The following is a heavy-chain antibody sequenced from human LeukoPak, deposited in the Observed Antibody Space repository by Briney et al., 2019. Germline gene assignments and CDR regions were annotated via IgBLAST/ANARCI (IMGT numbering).Heavy chain of an antibody. CDR3: ARDGSCSGGSCYDY. J-gene: IGHJ4*02. Sequence: SETLSLTCDVSGGSVSSSNWWSWVRQPPGKGLEWIGEIYHSGLTNYNPSLKSRVTISVDKSKNQLSLKLTSVTAADTAVYYCARDGSCSGGSCYDYWGQGTLFTVSS. CDR2: IYHSGLT. CDR1: GGSVSSSNW. D-gene: IGHD2-15*01. V-gene: IGHV4-4*02.